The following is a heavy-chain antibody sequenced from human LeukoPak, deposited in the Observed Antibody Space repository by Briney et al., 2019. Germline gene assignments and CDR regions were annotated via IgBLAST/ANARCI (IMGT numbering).Heavy chain of an antibody. V-gene: IGHV3-53*01. D-gene: IGHD3-16*01. J-gene: IGHJ4*02. Sequence: PGGSLRLSCAASGFTVSSNYISWVRQAPGKGLEWVSLIYGDDNTYYADSVKGRFTIFRDNSKNTLYLQINSLRAEDTALYYCASHWGGYWGQGTLVTVSS. CDR2: IYGDDNT. CDR1: GFTVSSNY. CDR3: ASHWGGY.